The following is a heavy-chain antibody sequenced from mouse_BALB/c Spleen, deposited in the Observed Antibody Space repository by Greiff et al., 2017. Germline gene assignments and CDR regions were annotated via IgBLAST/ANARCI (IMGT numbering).Heavy chain of an antibody. V-gene: IGHV5-4*02. D-gene: IGHD1-1*01. CDR2: ISDGGSYT. Sequence: EVMLVESGGGLVKPGGSLKLSCAASGFTFSDYYMYWVRQTPEKRLEWVATISDGGSYTYYPDSVKGRFTISRDNAKNNLYLQMSSLKSEDTAMYYCASAYYGSPYWYFDVWGAGTTVTVSS. J-gene: IGHJ1*01. CDR3: ASAYYGSPYWYFDV. CDR1: GFTFSDYY.